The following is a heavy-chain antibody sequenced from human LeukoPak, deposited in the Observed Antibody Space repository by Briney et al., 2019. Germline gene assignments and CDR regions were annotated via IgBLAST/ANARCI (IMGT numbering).Heavy chain of an antibody. J-gene: IGHJ3*02. CDR1: GYSIHSGYY. CDR2: IYHSGST. CDR3: ARDGEARGYSFIRGQNAFDI. V-gene: IGHV4-38-2*02. D-gene: IGHD5-18*01. Sequence: SETLSLTCIVSGYSIHSGYYWGWVRQPPGKGLEWIGSIYHSGSTYYNPSLKSRVTISVDTSKNQFPLNLSSVTAEDTAVYYCARDGEARGYSFIRGQNAFDIWGQGTMVTVSS.